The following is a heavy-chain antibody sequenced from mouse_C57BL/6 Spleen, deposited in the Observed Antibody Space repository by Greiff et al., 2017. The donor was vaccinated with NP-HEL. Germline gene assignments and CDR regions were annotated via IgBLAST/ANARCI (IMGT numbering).Heavy chain of an antibody. D-gene: IGHD2-10*01. CDR2: INPSSGYT. J-gene: IGHJ1*03. CDR1: GYTFTSYT. CDR3: ARPYYGNYGYFDV. Sequence: VQVVESGAELARPVASVKMSCKASGYTFTSYTMHWVKQRPGQGLEWIGYINPSSGYTKYNQKFKDKATLTANKSSSTAYMQLSILTSEYSAVYYCARPYYGNYGYFDVWGTGTTVTVSS. V-gene: IGHV1-4*01.